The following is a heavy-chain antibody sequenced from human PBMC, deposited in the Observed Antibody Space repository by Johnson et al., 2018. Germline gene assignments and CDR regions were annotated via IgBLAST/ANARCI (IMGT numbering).Heavy chain of an antibody. J-gene: IGHJ6*03. D-gene: IGHD2-2*01. V-gene: IGHV3-21*01. Sequence: VQLVQSGGGLVKXGGSLRLSCAASGFTFSSYAMSWVRQAPGKGLEWVSAISGSGSTIYYADSVKGRFTISRDNAKNSLYLQMNSLRAEDTAVYYCARNPPLGYCTTTSCYYMDVWGQGTTVTVSS. CDR3: ARNPPLGYCTTTSCYYMDV. CDR1: GFTFSSYA. CDR2: ISGSGSTI.